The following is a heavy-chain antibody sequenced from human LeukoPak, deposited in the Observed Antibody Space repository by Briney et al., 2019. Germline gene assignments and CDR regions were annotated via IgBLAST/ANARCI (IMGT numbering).Heavy chain of an antibody. V-gene: IGHV1-18*01. CDR1: GYTFTSYG. J-gene: IGHJ5*02. CDR3: ARARLAGKLRYFDWLLSDHNWFDP. Sequence: GASVKVSCTASGYTFTSYGISWVRQAPGQGLEWMGWISAYNGNTNYAQKLQGRVTMTTDTSTSTAYMELRSLRSDDTAVYYCARARLAGKLRYFDWLLSDHNWFDPWGQGTLATVSS. CDR2: ISAYNGNT. D-gene: IGHD3-9*01.